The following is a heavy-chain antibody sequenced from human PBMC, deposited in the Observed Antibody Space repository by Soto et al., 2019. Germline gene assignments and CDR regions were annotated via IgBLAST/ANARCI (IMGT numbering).Heavy chain of an antibody. CDR1: GYTFTSYG. V-gene: IGHV1-18*01. CDR3: ARASYSSGWYLISPPLYFDY. Sequence: ASVKVSCKASGYTFTSYGISWVRQAPGQGLEWMGWISAYNGNTNYAQKLQGRVTMTTDTSTSTAYMELRSLRSDDTAVYYCARASYSSGWYLISPPLYFDYWGQGTLVTVSS. J-gene: IGHJ4*02. CDR2: ISAYNGNT. D-gene: IGHD6-19*01.